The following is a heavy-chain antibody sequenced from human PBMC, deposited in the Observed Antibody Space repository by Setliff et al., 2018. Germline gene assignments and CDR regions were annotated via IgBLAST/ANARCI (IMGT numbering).Heavy chain of an antibody. CDR1: GASISSGSYY. CDR2: FYTSGIT. D-gene: IGHD6-19*01. J-gene: IGHJ5*02. V-gene: IGHV4-61*09. CDR3: ARTVGYSSVWYDGDWFDP. Sequence: SETLSLTCTVSGASISSGSYYWTWIRQPAGKGLEWIGHFYTSGITSYNPSLKSRVTISKDTSKNQVILTMTNMDPADTATYYCARTVGYSSVWYDGDWFDPWGQGTLVTVSS.